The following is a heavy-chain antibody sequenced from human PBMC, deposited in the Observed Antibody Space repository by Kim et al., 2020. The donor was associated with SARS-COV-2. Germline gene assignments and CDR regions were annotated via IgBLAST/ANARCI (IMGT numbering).Heavy chain of an antibody. V-gene: IGHV4-59*13. CDR1: GGSISSYY. Sequence: SETLSLTCTVSGGSISSYYWSWIRQPPGKGLEWIGYIYYSGSTNYNPSLKSRVTISVDTSKNQFSLKLSSVTAADTAVYYCARDSGLAAAGDYYYYGMDVWGQGTTVTVSS. D-gene: IGHD6-13*01. CDR3: ARDSGLAAAGDYYYYGMDV. J-gene: IGHJ6*02. CDR2: IYYSGST.